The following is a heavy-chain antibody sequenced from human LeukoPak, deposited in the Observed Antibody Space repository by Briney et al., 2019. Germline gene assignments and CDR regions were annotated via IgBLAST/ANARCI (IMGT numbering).Heavy chain of an antibody. CDR2: TNPTDDTT. CDR1: GFTVSTYR. Sequence: GGSLRLSCAASGFTVSTYRMSWVRQAPGKGLQWVSATNPTDDTTYYADSVKGRFTISRDDSKNTLYLQMNSLRAEDTAVYYCARDLYGDYAFDYWGQGTLVTVSS. CDR3: ARDLYGDYAFDY. D-gene: IGHD4-17*01. V-gene: IGHV3-23*01. J-gene: IGHJ4*02.